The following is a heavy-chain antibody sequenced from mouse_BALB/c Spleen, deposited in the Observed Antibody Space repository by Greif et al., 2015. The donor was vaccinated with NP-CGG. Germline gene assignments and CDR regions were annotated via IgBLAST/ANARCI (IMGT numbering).Heavy chain of an antibody. D-gene: IGHD1-1*01. V-gene: IGHV2-6-2*01. CDR1: GFSLTSYG. CDR2: IWSDGST. J-gene: IGHJ4*01. CDR3: TRHHYYGSSYAMDY. Sequence: VKVVESGPDLVAPSQSLSTTCIVSGFSLTSYGVHWVRQPPGKGLEWLVVIWSDGSTTYNSALKSRLSISKDNSKSQVFLKMNSLQTDDTAMYYCTRHHYYGSSYAMDYWGQGTSVTVSS.